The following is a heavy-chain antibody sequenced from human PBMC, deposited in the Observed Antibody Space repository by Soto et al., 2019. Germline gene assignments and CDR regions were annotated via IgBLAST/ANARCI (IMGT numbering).Heavy chain of an antibody. CDR3: ARAGYTPSGNGMDV. D-gene: IGHD5-18*01. Sequence: SETLSLTCSVSGGSISSGYYYWSWIRKPPGKGLEWIGNIYYSGNTYYNPSLKSRLIISVDKSKNQFSLKLSSVTAADTAVYYCARAGYTPSGNGMDVWGQGTTVTVSS. V-gene: IGHV4-30-4*01. CDR1: GGSISSGYYY. J-gene: IGHJ6*02. CDR2: IYYSGNT.